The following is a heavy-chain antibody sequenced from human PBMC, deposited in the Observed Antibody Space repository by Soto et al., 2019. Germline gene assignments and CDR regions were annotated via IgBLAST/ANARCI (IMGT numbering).Heavy chain of an antibody. D-gene: IGHD1-26*01. CDR1: GFTFSSYS. CDR3: AREGGSLNWCDP. J-gene: IGHJ5*02. V-gene: IGHV3-48*02. Sequence: EVQLVESGGGLVQPGGSLRLSCAASGFTFSSYSMNWVRQAPGTGLEWVSYIRSSSSTIYYADSVKGRFTISRDNAKNSLYLQMNSLRDEDTAVYYWAREGGSLNWCDPWGQGTLVTVSS. CDR2: IRSSSSTI.